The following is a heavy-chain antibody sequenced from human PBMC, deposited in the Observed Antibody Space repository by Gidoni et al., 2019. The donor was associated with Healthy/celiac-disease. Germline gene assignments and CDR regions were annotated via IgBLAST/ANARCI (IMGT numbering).Heavy chain of an antibody. V-gene: IGHV3-7*03. J-gene: IGHJ6*02. D-gene: IGHD4-17*01. CDR3: AIQMTTVTTRGMDV. CDR2: RKQDGSEK. Sequence: EVQLVESGGGLVQPGGSLRLSCAASGFTFSSYWMSWVRQAPGKGLEWVANRKQDGSEKYYVDSVKGRFTISRDNAKNSLYLQMNSLRAEDTAVYYCAIQMTTVTTRGMDVWGQGTTVTVSS. CDR1: GFTFSSYW.